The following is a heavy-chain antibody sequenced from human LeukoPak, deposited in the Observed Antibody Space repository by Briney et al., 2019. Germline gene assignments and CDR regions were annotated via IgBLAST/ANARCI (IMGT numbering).Heavy chain of an antibody. CDR2: INPNSGVT. CDR3: ATVGSEYYFND. J-gene: IGHJ4*02. Sequence: ASVKVSCKASGYTFSGYYIHWVRQAPGQGPEWMGWINPNSGVTEYVQKFRGRVTMTSDTSIGSVHMELSRLTSDDTTVYYCATVGSEYYFNDWGQGTLVTVSS. V-gene: IGHV1-2*02. CDR1: GYTFSGYY. D-gene: IGHD1-14*01.